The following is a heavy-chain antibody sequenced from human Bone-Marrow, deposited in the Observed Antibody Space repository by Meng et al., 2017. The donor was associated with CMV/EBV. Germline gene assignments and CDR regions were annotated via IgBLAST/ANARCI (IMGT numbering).Heavy chain of an antibody. J-gene: IGHJ4*02. CDR2: IRSQAYGGTT. CDR1: GFTFGDYM. V-gene: IGHV3-49*04. CDR3: TTTNYYGDSGSYQPFDH. D-gene: IGHD3-10*01. Sequence: GESLKISCRASGFTFGDYMMTWVRQAPGKGLEWVTFIRSQAYGGTTEYAASVRDRFTISRDDSKRVAYLRMNNLKVEDTAVYYCTTTNYYGDSGSYQPFDHCGQGTLVTVSS.